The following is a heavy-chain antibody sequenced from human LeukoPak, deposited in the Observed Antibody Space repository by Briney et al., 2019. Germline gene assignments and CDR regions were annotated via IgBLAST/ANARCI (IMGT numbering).Heavy chain of an antibody. Sequence: SETLSLTRTVSGGSISSYYWSWIRQPPGKGLEWIGYIYYTGNNNYNPSLKSRVTMSVDTSKNQFSLKLSSVTAADTAVYYCAREFYCSGGICYDYWGQGTLVTVSS. CDR2: IYYTGNN. CDR1: GGSISSYY. J-gene: IGHJ4*02. D-gene: IGHD2-15*01. CDR3: AREFYCSGGICYDY. V-gene: IGHV4-59*12.